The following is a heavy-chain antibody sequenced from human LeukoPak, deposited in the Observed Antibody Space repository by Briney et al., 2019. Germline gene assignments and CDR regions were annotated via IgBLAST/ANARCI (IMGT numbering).Heavy chain of an antibody. Sequence: GGSLRLSCAASGFTFSNFWMHWVRQAPGKGLVWVALIYGDGSFTRYADSVKGRFTISRDNAKNSLYLQMNRLRAEDTAVYSCARELNGLDPWGQGTLVTVSS. J-gene: IGHJ5*02. CDR3: ARELNGLDP. V-gene: IGHV3-74*01. CDR2: IYGDGSFT. CDR1: GFTFSNFW. D-gene: IGHD2-8*01.